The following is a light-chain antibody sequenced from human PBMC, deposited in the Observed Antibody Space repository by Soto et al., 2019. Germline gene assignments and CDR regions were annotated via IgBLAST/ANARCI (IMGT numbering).Light chain of an antibody. CDR2: GAS. CDR3: QHYNYWPYT. J-gene: IGKJ2*01. Sequence: EMVLTQSPATLSSFPGDRVTLSCRASQSVSNNYLAWYQQKPGQAPRLLIYGASNRATGIPDRFSGSGSGTDFTLTISRLEPEDFAVYYCQHYNYWPYTFGQGTKV. CDR1: QSVSNNY. V-gene: IGKV3D-20*02.